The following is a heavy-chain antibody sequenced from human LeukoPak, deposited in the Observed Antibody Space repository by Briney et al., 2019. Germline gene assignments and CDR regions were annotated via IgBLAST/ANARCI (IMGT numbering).Heavy chain of an antibody. CDR2: IYYSGST. Sequence: SETLSLTCTVSGGSISSYYWSWIRQPPGKGLEWIGYIYYSGSTNYNPSLKSRVTISVDMSKNQFSLKLSSVTAADTAVYYCARALNHYYYYYYMDVWGKGTTVTVSS. V-gene: IGHV4-59*01. J-gene: IGHJ6*03. D-gene: IGHD1-14*01. CDR3: ARALNHYYYYYYMDV. CDR1: GGSISSYY.